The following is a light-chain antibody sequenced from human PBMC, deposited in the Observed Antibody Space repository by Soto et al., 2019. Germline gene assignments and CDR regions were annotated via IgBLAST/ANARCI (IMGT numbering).Light chain of an antibody. J-gene: IGKJ4*01. CDR3: QQLDSYPLT. Sequence: DIQLTQSPSFLSASVGDRVTLTCRASQDISTDLAWYQQKPGKGPNLLIYVASTLQDGVPSRFGGTGSGTEFTLTSTNLQPADFATYYCQQLDSYPLTFGVGTEVEIK. CDR1: QDISTD. V-gene: IGKV1-9*01. CDR2: VAS.